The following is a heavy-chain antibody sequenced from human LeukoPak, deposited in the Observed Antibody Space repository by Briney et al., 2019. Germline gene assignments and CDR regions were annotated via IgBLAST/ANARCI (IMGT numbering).Heavy chain of an antibody. Sequence: SETLSLTCAVYGGSFSGYYWSWIRQPPGKGLEWIGEINHSGSTNYNPSLKSRVTISVDTSRNHFSLNLKSVTAADTAVYYCAREDDGFDVWGQGTLVTVSS. J-gene: IGHJ3*01. CDR2: INHSGST. V-gene: IGHV4-34*01. CDR1: GGSFSGYY. CDR3: AREDDGFDV.